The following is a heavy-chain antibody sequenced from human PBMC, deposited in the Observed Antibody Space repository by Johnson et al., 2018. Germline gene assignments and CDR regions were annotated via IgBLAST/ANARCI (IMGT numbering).Heavy chain of an antibody. Sequence: QVQLQESGGGLAKPGGSLRLSCTGSGFIFSDYYMTWIRQAPGKGLECVSFISGGGDSIYYADSVKGRLPTSRDNAKNSLFLQMISLRDADTAVYYVGRSGGRAEESVWVGGVRGRGGEAGVCYGGGEGYNRGQVGDGCRDVWGKGASVTV. J-gene: IGHJ6*03. CDR1: GFIFSDYY. V-gene: IGHV3-11*04. CDR3: GRSGGRAEESVWVGGVRGRGGEAGVCYGGGEGYNRGQVGDGCRDV. CDR2: ISGGGDSI. D-gene: IGHD6-13*01.